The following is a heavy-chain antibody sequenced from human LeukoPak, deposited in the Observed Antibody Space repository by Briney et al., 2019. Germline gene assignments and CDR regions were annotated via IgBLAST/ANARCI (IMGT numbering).Heavy chain of an antibody. J-gene: IGHJ3*02. V-gene: IGHV3-21*04. CDR2: ITSTSSYM. Sequence: GGSLRLSCAASGFTFSTYNMNWVRQAPGKGLEWVSSITSTSSYMYYADSVKGRFTISRDNAQNSLYLHMSSLRAEDTAVYYCARVSILIVPYYAFNIWGQGTMVTVSS. CDR3: ARVSILIVPYYAFNI. CDR1: GFTFSTYN. D-gene: IGHD2/OR15-2a*01.